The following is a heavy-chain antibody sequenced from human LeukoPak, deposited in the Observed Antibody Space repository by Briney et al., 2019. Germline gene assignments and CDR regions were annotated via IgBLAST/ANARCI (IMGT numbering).Heavy chain of an antibody. J-gene: IGHJ3*02. V-gene: IGHV4-31*03. CDR1: GGPISSGGYY. Sequence: SETLSLTCTVSGGPISSGGYYWSWMRQHPGKGLEWIGYIYYSGSTYYNPSLKSRVTISVDTSKNQFSLKLSSVTAADTAVYYCARGLGAFDIWGQGTMVTVSS. CDR3: ARGLGAFDI. CDR2: IYYSGST. D-gene: IGHD3-3*01.